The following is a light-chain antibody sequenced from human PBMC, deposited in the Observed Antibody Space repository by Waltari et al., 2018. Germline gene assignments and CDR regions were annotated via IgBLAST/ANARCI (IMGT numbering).Light chain of an antibody. J-gene: IGKJ4*01. CDR2: KVS. Sequence: DVVMTQSPLSLPVTLGQPASISCRPRQSLIHSDGNTYLNWSHQRPGHSPRRLIYKVSNRASGIPARFSGSGSGTDFTLKISGVEAEDVGVYYCMQATHWPALTFGGGTKVEIK. CDR1: QSLIHSDGNTY. CDR3: MQATHWPALT. V-gene: IGKV2-30*02.